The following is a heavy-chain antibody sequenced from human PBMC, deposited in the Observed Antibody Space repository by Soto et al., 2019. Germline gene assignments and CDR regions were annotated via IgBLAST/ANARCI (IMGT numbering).Heavy chain of an antibody. CDR3: ARVRYCSGGSCHSKPLDY. Sequence: QVQLVQSGTEVKKPGASVTVSCKTYGYTFTNYGISWVRQAPGQGPECMGWISGYNGNTDYAQNPQSRVTMTTDKSTSPAYMELRSLRSDDTAVYYCARVRYCSGGSCHSKPLDYWGQGTLVTVSS. J-gene: IGHJ4*02. CDR1: GYTFTNYG. V-gene: IGHV1-18*01. D-gene: IGHD2-15*01. CDR2: ISGYNGNT.